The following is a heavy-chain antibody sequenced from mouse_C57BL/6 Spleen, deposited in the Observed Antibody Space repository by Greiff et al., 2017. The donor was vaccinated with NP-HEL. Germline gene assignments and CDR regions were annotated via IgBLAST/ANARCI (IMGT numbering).Heavy chain of an antibody. CDR3: ARQGLYYGNYVGY. Sequence: VQLQQPGAELVRPGTSVKLSCKASGYTFTSYWMHWVKQRPGQGLEWIGVIDPSDSYTNYNQKFKGKATLTVDTSSSTAYMQLSSLTSEDSAVYYCARQGLYYGNYVGYWGQGTTLTVSS. CDR1: GYTFTSYW. D-gene: IGHD2-1*01. J-gene: IGHJ2*01. V-gene: IGHV1-59*01. CDR2: IDPSDSYT.